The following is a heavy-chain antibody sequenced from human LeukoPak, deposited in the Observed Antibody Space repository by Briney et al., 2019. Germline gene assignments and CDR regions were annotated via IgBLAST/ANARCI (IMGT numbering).Heavy chain of an antibody. J-gene: IGHJ4*02. D-gene: IGHD5-18*01. V-gene: IGHV4-59*08. CDR1: GGSMSSNY. Sequence: TSETLSLTCTVSGGSMSSNYWSWIRHPPGEGLEWIGRIYNSGSNNYNPSLKSRVNISLDTSKDQFSLKLSSVTAADPALYYCARALCSYGYGYFDYWGQGTLVTVSS. CDR2: IYNSGSN. CDR3: ARALCSYGYGYFDY.